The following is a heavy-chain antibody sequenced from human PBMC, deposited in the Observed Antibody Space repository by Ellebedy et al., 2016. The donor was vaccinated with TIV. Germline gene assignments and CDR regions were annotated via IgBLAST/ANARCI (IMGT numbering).Heavy chain of an antibody. CDR3: AKPSDPNPGYSASWATYFDY. CDR2: ISSDGSRR. D-gene: IGHD6-13*01. V-gene: IGHV3-30*18. CDR1: GFTFRRYA. J-gene: IGHJ4*02. Sequence: GESLKISXAASGFTFRRYAMHWVRQAQGKGLEWVAVISSDGSRRSYADSVRDRFTIYRDNSKNTLYVQMNSLRAEDTAVYYCAKPSDPNPGYSASWATYFDYWGQGTLVTVSS.